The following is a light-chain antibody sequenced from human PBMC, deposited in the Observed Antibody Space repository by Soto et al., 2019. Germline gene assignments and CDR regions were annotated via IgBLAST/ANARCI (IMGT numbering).Light chain of an antibody. V-gene: IGLV2-14*01. CDR2: EVS. CDR1: SSDVGGYNY. J-gene: IGLJ1*01. Sequence: QSALTQPASVSGSPGQSITISCTGTSSDVGGYNYVSWYQQHPGKAPKLMIYEVSNRPSEVSNRFSGSKSGNTASLTISGLEAEDEADYYCSSYTSSSTLLVFGTGTKVTVL. CDR3: SSYTSSSTLLV.